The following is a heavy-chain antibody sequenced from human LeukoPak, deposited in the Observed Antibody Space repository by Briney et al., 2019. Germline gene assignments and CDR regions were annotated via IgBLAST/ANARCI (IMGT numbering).Heavy chain of an antibody. CDR1: GGSISSYY. Sequence: KPSETLSLTCTVPGGSISSYYWSWIRQPPGKGLEWIGYIYYSGGTNYNPSLKSRVTISVDTSKNQFSLKLSSVTAADTAVYYCAKYRLGTRSPFDFWGQGTLVTVSS. CDR3: AKYRLGTRSPFDF. J-gene: IGHJ4*02. CDR2: IYYSGGT. V-gene: IGHV4-59*08. D-gene: IGHD4-23*01.